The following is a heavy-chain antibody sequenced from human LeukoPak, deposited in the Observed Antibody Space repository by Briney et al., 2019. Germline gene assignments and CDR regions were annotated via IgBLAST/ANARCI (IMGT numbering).Heavy chain of an antibody. Sequence: SETLSLTRTVSGGSISSSSYYWGWIRQPPGKGLEWIGSIYYSGSTYYNPSLKSRVTISVDTSKNQFSLKLSSVTAADTAVYYCASQDIVVVPAAFGVWGKGTTVTVSS. V-gene: IGHV4-39*01. CDR3: ASQDIVVVPAAFGV. J-gene: IGHJ6*04. D-gene: IGHD2-2*01. CDR2: IYYSGST. CDR1: GGSISSSSYY.